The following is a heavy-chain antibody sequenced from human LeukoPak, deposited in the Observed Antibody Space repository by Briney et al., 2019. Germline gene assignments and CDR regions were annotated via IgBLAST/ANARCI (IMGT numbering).Heavy chain of an antibody. CDR2: IIPILGIA. V-gene: IGHV1-69*02. D-gene: IGHD3-22*01. CDR3: ARGYYYDSSGYYPGAFDI. Sequence: VASVKVSCRASGGTFSSYTISWVRQAPGQGLEWMGRIIPILGIANYAQKFQGRVTITADKSTSTAYMELSSLRSEDTAVYYCARGYYYDSSGYYPGAFDIWGQGTMVTVSS. CDR1: GGTFSSYT. J-gene: IGHJ3*02.